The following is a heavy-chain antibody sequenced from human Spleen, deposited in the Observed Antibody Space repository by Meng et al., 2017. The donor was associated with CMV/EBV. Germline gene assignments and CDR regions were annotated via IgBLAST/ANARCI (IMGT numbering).Heavy chain of an antibody. D-gene: IGHD1-1*01. J-gene: IGHJ4*02. V-gene: IGHV3-48*03. CDR3: ARESDGGTTFDY. Sequence: LSLTCAASGFTFSSYEMNWVRQAPGKGLEWVSYISSSGSTIYYADSVKGRFTISRDNAKNSLYLQMNSLRAEDTAVYYCARESDGGTTFDYWGQGTLVTVSS. CDR2: ISSSGSTI. CDR1: GFTFSSYE.